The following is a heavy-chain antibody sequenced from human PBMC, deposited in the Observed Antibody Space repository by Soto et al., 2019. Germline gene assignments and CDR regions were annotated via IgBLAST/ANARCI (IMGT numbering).Heavy chain of an antibody. J-gene: IGHJ4*02. V-gene: IGHV1-69*06. Sequence: QVQLEQSGPEVKRPGSSVKVSCKASGGTFSSYSVSWVRQAPGQGLEWMGGVIPMFNTSNYALKFQGRVTITADKSTSTVYMYLSSLRSDDTAVYYCSRGSSMTAVTVFEHWGQGTLVTVSS. D-gene: IGHD4-17*01. CDR3: SRGSSMTAVTVFEH. CDR1: GGTFSSYS. CDR2: VIPMFNTS.